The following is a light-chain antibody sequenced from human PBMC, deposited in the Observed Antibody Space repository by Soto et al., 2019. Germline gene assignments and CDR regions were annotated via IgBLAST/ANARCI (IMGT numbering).Light chain of an antibody. J-gene: IGKJ1*01. V-gene: IGKV1-39*01. CDR1: QTILSY. CDR2: AAS. CDR3: QQSYNTPWT. Sequence: DIQMTQSPFSLSASIGDRVTITCRASQTILSYLNWYQQKPGKAPKLLISAASNLQSGVPSRFSGVGSGTECTLTINSLQPEDFATYHCQQSYNTPWTFGQGTKVEVK.